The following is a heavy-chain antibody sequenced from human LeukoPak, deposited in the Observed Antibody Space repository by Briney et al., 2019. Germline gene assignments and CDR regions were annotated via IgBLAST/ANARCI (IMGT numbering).Heavy chain of an antibody. J-gene: IGHJ1*01. D-gene: IGHD2-8*01. CDR3: ASADCTNGVCYPQYFQH. CDR1: GFTFSDYS. V-gene: IGHV3-30*02. Sequence: PGGSLRLSCAASGFTFSDYSMHWVRQAPGKGLNWVAFIRYDGNNKYYADSVKGRFTISRDNSKNMLYLEMNSLSTEDTAVYYCASADCTNGVCYPQYFQHWGQGTLVTVSS. CDR2: IRYDGNNK.